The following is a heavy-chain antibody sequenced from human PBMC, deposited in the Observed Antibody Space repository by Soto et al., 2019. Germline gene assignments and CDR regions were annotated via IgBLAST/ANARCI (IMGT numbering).Heavy chain of an antibody. CDR2: ISGSGGST. Sequence: EVQLLESGGGLVQPGGSLRLSCAASGFTFSSYAMSWVRQAPGRGLEWVSAISGSGGSTYYADSVTGRFTISRDNSKKTLYLQMNSLRAEDTAVYYCAKGTTDGYPWEDAFDIWGQGTMVTVSS. V-gene: IGHV3-23*01. CDR1: GFTFSSYA. D-gene: IGHD1-26*01. J-gene: IGHJ3*02. CDR3: AKGTTDGYPWEDAFDI.